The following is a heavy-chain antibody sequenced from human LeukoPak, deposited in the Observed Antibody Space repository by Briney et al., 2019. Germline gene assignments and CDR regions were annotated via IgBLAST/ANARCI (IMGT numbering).Heavy chain of an antibody. V-gene: IGHV1-2*02. Sequence: ASVKVSCKASGYTFTGYYMHWVRQAPGQGLEWMGWINPNSGGTNYAQKFQGRVTMTRDTSISTAYMELSRLRSDDTAVYFCARDDGAVAARYVYFQHWGQGTLVTVSS. CDR3: ARDDGAVAARYVYFQH. CDR1: GYTFTGYY. CDR2: INPNSGGT. J-gene: IGHJ1*01. D-gene: IGHD6-19*01.